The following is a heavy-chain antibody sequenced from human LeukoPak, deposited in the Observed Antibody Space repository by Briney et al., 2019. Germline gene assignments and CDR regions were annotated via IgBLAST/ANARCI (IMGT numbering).Heavy chain of an antibody. CDR1: GGSFSGYY. D-gene: IGHD5-18*01. Sequence: PSETLSLTCAVYGGSFSGYYWSWIRQPPGKGLEWIGEINHSGSTNYNPSLKSRVTISVDTSKNQFPLKLSSVTAADTAVYYCARVQLWPRRTIDYWGQGTLVTVSS. V-gene: IGHV4-34*01. CDR2: INHSGST. CDR3: ARVQLWPRRTIDY. J-gene: IGHJ4*02.